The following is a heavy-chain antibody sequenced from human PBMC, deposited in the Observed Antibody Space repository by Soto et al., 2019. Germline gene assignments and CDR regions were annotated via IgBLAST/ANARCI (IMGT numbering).Heavy chain of an antibody. CDR1: GGTFSIYT. Sequence: QVQLVQSGSRVKKPGSSVRVSCKTSGGTFSIYTISWVRQAPRQGLEWMGRVLPFLDITSYSQRFQGRVTITADRSTTTAYMELSSLRSEDTAVYYCARDRDNSNWPNFDSWGQGTLVTVSS. CDR2: VLPFLDIT. CDR3: ARDRDNSNWPNFDS. J-gene: IGHJ4*02. D-gene: IGHD6-13*01. V-gene: IGHV1-69*04.